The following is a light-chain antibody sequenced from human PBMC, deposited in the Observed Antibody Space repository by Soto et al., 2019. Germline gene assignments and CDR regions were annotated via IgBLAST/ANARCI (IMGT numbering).Light chain of an antibody. J-gene: IGLJ1*01. CDR3: AAWDDSLGAYV. CDR2: TNN. V-gene: IGLV1-44*01. CDR1: NSNIGTNT. Sequence: QSVLTQPPSASATPGQRGTISCSGGNSNIGTNTVNWYQQLPGTAPRLLIYTNNQRPSGVPQRFSGSKTGTSASLAIGGLQSEDGADYYCAAWDDSLGAYVFGTGTKVTVL.